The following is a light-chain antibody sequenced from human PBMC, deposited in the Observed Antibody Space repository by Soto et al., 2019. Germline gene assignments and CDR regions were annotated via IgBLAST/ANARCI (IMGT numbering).Light chain of an antibody. V-gene: IGLV2-14*03. CDR1: SSDVGAYNS. CDR3: CSYTSSVTYV. J-gene: IGLJ1*01. Sequence: QSSLTQPASVSGSPGQSITISCTGTSSDVGAYNSVSWYQQHPGEAPKLVIYDVSSRPSGVSDRFSGSKSGSTASLTISGLQAEDEADYYCCSYTSSVTYVFGTGTKVTDL. CDR2: DVS.